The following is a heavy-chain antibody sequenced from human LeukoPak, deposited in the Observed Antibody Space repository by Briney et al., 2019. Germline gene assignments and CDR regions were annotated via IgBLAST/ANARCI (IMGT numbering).Heavy chain of an antibody. CDR2: IRNDGRNK. Sequence: GGSLRLSCAASGFTFSSYWMSWVRQAPGKGLQWVAFIRNDGRNKYYADSVKGRFTISRDNSKSTVYLQMNSLRVEDTAVYYCAKDGLLLNIYDHYYYYMDVWGKGTTVTVSS. CDR3: AKDGLLLNIYDHYYYYMDV. J-gene: IGHJ6*03. CDR1: GFTFSSYW. V-gene: IGHV3-30*02. D-gene: IGHD3/OR15-3a*01.